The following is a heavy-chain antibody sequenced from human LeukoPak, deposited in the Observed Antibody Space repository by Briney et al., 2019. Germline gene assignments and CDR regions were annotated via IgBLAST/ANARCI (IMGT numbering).Heavy chain of an antibody. Sequence: PSETLSLTCTVSGGSISSYYWSSIRQPPGKGLEWIGYIYYSGSTNYNPSLKSRVTISVDTSKNQFSLKLSSVTAADTAVYYCARARYYYDSSGYLLYYFDYWGQGTLVTVSS. J-gene: IGHJ4*02. D-gene: IGHD3-22*01. CDR1: GGSISSYY. CDR2: IYYSGST. CDR3: ARARYYYDSSGYLLYYFDY. V-gene: IGHV4-59*01.